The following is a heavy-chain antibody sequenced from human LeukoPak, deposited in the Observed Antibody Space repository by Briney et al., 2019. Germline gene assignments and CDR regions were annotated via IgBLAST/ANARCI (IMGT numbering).Heavy chain of an antibody. CDR3: ARQLLPYYYMDV. D-gene: IGHD6-13*01. V-gene: IGHV4-4*07. CDR2: IYSSGYT. CDR1: GGAIRSHY. Sequence: SETLSLTCTVSGGAIRSHYWNWIRQPAGKGLEWIGRIYSSGYTNDNPFLKSRITMSVDMSKNQFSLRLNSVTAADTAVYYCARQLLPYYYMDVWGKGTTVTVSS. J-gene: IGHJ6*03.